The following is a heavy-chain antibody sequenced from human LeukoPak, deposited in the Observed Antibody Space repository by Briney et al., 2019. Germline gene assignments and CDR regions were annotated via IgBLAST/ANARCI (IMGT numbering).Heavy chain of an antibody. J-gene: IGHJ6*02. CDR3: AKDPPGLVKSRYYYGMDV. Sequence: GGSLRLSCAASGLTVSSNYMSWVRQAPGKGLEWVSAISGSGGSTYYADSVKGRFTISRDNSKNTLYLQMNSLRAEDTAVYYCAKDPPGLVKSRYYYGMDVWGQGTTVTVSS. V-gene: IGHV3-23*01. D-gene: IGHD6-19*01. CDR1: GLTVSSNY. CDR2: ISGSGGST.